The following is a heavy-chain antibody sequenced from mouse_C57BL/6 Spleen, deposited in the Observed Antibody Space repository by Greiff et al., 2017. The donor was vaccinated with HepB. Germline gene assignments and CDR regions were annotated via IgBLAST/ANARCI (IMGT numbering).Heavy chain of an antibody. J-gene: IGHJ4*01. CDR2: INPNNGGT. CDR1: GYTFTDYN. Sequence: VQLKESGPELVKPGASVKMSCKASGYTFTDYNMHWVKQSHGKSLEWIGYINPNNGGTSYNQKFKGKATLTVNKSSSTAYMELRSLTSDDSAVYYCARTPHYYAMDYRGQGTSVTVSS. CDR3: ARTPHYYAMDY. V-gene: IGHV1-22*01.